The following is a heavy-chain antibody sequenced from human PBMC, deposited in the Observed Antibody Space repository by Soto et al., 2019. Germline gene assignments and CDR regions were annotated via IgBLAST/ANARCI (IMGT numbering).Heavy chain of an antibody. D-gene: IGHD6-19*01. J-gene: IGHJ4*02. V-gene: IGHV4-59*01. CDR2: IYYSGST. CDR1: GVSISSYY. Sequence: VQLQESGPGLVKPSETLSLNCTVSGVSISSYYWSWIRQSPGKGLEWIGYIYYSGSTNYTPSLKSRVTISVDTSKNQFSLELSSVTAADTAVYFCARGSSGWPPRLDYWGQGTQVTVSS. CDR3: ARGSSGWPPRLDY.